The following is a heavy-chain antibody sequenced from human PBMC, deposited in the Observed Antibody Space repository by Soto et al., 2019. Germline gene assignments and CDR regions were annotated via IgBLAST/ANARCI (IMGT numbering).Heavy chain of an antibody. V-gene: IGHV4-39*07. D-gene: IGHD6-13*01. CDR1: GGSISSSSYY. Sequence: SETLCLTCTVSGGSISSSSYYWGWIRQPPGKGLEWIGSIYYSGSTYYNPSLKSRVTISVDTSKNQFSLKLSSVTAADTAVYYCARVFSDSSSFFDPWGQGTLVTVSS. J-gene: IGHJ5*02. CDR2: IYYSGST. CDR3: ARVFSDSSSFFDP.